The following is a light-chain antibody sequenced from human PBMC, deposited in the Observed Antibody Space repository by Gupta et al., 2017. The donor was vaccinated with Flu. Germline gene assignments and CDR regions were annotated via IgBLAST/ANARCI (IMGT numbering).Light chain of an antibody. V-gene: IGKV3-11*01. CDR1: QSVSSY. J-gene: IGKJ4*01. CDR3: QQRSNWPPL. Sequence: PANLSLSPGERATLSCRASQSVSSYLAWYQQKPGQAPRLLIYDASNRATGIPARFSGSGSGTDFTLTISSLEPEDFAVYYCQQRSNWPPLFGGGTKVEIK. CDR2: DAS.